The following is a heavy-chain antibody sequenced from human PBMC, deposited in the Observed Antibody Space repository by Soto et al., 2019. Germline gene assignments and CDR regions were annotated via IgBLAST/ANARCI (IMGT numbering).Heavy chain of an antibody. V-gene: IGHV4-34*01. CDR2: INHSGNT. D-gene: IGHD6-6*01. Sequence: SETLSLTCAVYRGSLSGYYWTWIRQPPGKGLEWIGEINHSGNTNYSPSLKRRVTLSLDTSKNQFSLKLSYVTAADTAVYYCARAGDGSSSYFDYWGQGTLVTVS. CDR3: ARAGDGSSSYFDY. J-gene: IGHJ4*02. CDR1: RGSLSGYY.